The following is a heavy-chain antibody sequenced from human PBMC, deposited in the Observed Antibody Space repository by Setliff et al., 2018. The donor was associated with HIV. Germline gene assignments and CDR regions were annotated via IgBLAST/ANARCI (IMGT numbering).Heavy chain of an antibody. CDR3: ARSPRIGVAGEFEY. D-gene: IGHD6-19*01. J-gene: IGHJ4*02. CDR1: GGSISSSTYY. Sequence: SETLSLTCTVSGGSISSSTYYWGWIRQPPGRGLEWIGEIIHSGGTNYNRSLKSRVTISVDTSKNQFSLKVNSVTAADTAVYYCARSPRIGVAGEFEYWGQGTLVTVSS. CDR2: IIHSGGT. V-gene: IGHV4-39*07.